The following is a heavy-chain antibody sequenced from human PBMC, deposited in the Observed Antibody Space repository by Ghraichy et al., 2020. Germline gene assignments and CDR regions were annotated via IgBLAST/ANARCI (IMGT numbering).Heavy chain of an antibody. V-gene: IGHV4-39*01. CDR1: GGSITTSSYH. J-gene: IGHJ2*01. CDR2: IYYTGTT. Sequence: SETLSLTCTVSGGSITTSSYHWGWIRQPPGKGLERIGNIYYTGTTYSNPSLKSRFTMSVDRSQNKFSLRLNSVTAADTAVYFCARHNPYWYFDLWGPGTLVTVS. CDR3: ARHNPYWYFDL.